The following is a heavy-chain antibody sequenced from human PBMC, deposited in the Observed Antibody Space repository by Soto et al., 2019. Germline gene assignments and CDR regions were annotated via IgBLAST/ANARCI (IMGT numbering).Heavy chain of an antibody. CDR1: GFTFDDYG. CDR2: INWTGGGT. J-gene: IGHJ3*01. V-gene: IGHV3-20*01. Sequence: EVQLVESGGRVVPPGGSLRLSCAASGFTFDDYGMSWVRQVPGKGLEWVCGINWTGGGTGFADSVKGRFTISRDNAKNSLYLQLNRLRAGDTALYHCARTIVARAGNDAFAFWGQGTMVTVSS. D-gene: IGHD6-6*01. CDR3: ARTIVARAGNDAFAF.